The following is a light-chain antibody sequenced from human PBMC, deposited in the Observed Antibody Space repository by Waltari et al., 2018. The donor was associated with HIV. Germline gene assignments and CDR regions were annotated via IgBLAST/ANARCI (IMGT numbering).Light chain of an antibody. CDR2: KVS. CDR3: MQGAHWPPWT. CDR1: QSLLFGDGFTY. J-gene: IGKJ1*01. V-gene: IGKV2-30*01. Sequence: DVVLTQSPLSMAVTLGQPASISCTSSQSLLFGDGFTYLNRFHQRPGQPPRRLIYKVSSRASGVPDRISGSGSGTNFTLNITRVEAGDVGVFYCMQGAHWPPWTFGPGTKVEIK.